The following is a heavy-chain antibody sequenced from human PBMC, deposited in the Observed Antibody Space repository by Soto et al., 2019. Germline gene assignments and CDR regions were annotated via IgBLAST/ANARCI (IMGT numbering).Heavy chain of an antibody. CDR1: GFTFSTYG. Sequence: GGSLRLSCAASGFTFSTYGMHWVRQAPGKGLEWVALTSYDGSNKYYADSVKGRFTISRDNAKNSLYLQMNSLRAEDTAVYYCAKAPGRVRPIPEFGIWGQGTMVTVSS. J-gene: IGHJ3*02. V-gene: IGHV3-30*18. D-gene: IGHD1-1*01. CDR3: AKAPGRVRPIPEFGI. CDR2: TSYDGSNK.